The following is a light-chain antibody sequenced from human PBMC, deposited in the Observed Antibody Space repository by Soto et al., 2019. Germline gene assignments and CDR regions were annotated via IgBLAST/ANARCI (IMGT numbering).Light chain of an antibody. J-gene: IGKJ5*01. V-gene: IGKV3-15*01. Sequence: EIVMTQSPATLSVSPGERATLSCRASQSVRGNLAWYQQRPGQSPRLLIYGASSRATGIPARFSGSGSGTEFTLNISSLQSEDFAVYYCQQYNNWPFITFGQGTRLEI. CDR1: QSVRGN. CDR2: GAS. CDR3: QQYNNWPFIT.